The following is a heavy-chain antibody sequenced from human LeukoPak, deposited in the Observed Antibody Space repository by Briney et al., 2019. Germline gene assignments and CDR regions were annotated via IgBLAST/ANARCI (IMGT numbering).Heavy chain of an antibody. Sequence: GGSLRLSCAASGFTVSSNYMSWVRQAPGKGLEWVSVIYSGGSTYYADSVKGRFTISRDNSKNTLYLQMNSLRAEDTAVYYCARDGRHYYDSSGLDYWGQGTLVTVSS. CDR3: ARDGRHYYDSSGLDY. V-gene: IGHV3-53*01. D-gene: IGHD3-22*01. J-gene: IGHJ4*02. CDR2: IYSGGST. CDR1: GFTVSSNY.